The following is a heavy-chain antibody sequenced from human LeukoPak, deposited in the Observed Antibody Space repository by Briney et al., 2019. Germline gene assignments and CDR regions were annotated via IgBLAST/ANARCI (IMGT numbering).Heavy chain of an antibody. Sequence: SETLSLTCTVSGGSISSGSYYWSWIRQPAGKGLEWIGRIYTSGSTNYNPSLKSRVTISVDTSKNQFSLKLSSVTAADTAVYYCARESGPYSYFFFNWFDPWGQGTLVTVSS. D-gene: IGHD4-11*01. CDR1: GGSISSGSYY. V-gene: IGHV4-61*02. CDR3: ARESGPYSYFFFNWFDP. CDR2: IYTSGST. J-gene: IGHJ5*02.